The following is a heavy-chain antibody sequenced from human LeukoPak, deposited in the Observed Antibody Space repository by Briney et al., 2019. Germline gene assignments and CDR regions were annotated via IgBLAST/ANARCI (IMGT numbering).Heavy chain of an antibody. Sequence: PGGSLRLSCAASGFTFSNSWMTWVRQAPGKGLEWVANINQDGNKQHYVDSVEGRFTISRDNAKNSLYLQMNSLTAEDTAVYYCAGDPYVSAYGAFDIWGLGTRVTVSS. CDR2: INQDGNKQ. CDR1: GFTFSNSW. J-gene: IGHJ3*02. V-gene: IGHV3-7*01. CDR3: AGDPYVSAYGAFDI. D-gene: IGHD3-22*01.